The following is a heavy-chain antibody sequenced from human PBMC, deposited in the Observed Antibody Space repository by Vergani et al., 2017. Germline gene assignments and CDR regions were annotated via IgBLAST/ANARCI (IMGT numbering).Heavy chain of an antibody. Sequence: QVQLVESGGGLVKPGGSLILSCAASGFTFSDYYMSWIRQAPGKGLEWVSYISSSGSTIYYADSVKGRFTISRDNAKNSLYLQMNSLSAEDTAVYYCARDRXSSGWYVFFSSPDYWGQGTLVTVSS. CDR2: ISSSGSTI. CDR3: ARDRXSSGWYVFFSSPDY. J-gene: IGHJ4*02. V-gene: IGHV3-11*01. CDR1: GFTFSDYY. D-gene: IGHD6-19*01.